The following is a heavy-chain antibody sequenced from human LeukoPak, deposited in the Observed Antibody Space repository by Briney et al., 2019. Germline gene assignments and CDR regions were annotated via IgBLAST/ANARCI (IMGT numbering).Heavy chain of an antibody. CDR2: ISAYKGNT. CDR1: GYTFTSYG. CDR3: ARGYCSGGTCYLVENWLDP. D-gene: IGHD2-15*01. J-gene: IGHJ5*02. Sequence: ASVKVSCTASGYTFTSYGISWVRQAPGQGLEWVGCISAYKGNTNYAQQLQGRFTMTTDTSTSTAYMELRSLRSDDTAVYYCARGYCSGGTCYLVENWLDPWGQGTLVTVSS. V-gene: IGHV1-18*01.